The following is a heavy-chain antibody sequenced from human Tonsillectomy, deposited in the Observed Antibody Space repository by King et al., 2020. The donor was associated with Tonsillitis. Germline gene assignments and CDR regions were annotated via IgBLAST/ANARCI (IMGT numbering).Heavy chain of an antibody. CDR3: AKAGRDSSGYYGMDV. V-gene: IGHV4-59*01. J-gene: IGHJ6*02. CDR2: NYYSGST. Sequence: QLQESGPGLVKPSETLSLTCTVPGGSISSYYWSWIRQPPRKGLEWVGYNYYSGSTNYNPSLKSRVTITVDTSKNQVSLKLSSVTAADTAVYYCAKAGRDSSGYYGMDVWGQGTTVTVSS. D-gene: IGHD3-22*01. CDR1: GGSISSYY.